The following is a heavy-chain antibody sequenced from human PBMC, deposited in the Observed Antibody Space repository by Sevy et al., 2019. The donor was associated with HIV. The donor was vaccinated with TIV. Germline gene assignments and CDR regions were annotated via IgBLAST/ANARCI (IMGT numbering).Heavy chain of an antibody. D-gene: IGHD2-15*01. V-gene: IGHV3-23*01. Sequence: GGSLRLSCAASGFTFRTYAMNWVRQAPGKGLEWVSSISGSGRSTYYADSVEGRFTISRHNSKNTLYLQMNSLRADDTAVYYCAKGYCSGGSCPRDYYYYGMDVWGQGTTVTVSS. CDR3: AKGYCSGGSCPRDYYYYGMDV. CDR1: GFTFRTYA. CDR2: ISGSGRST. J-gene: IGHJ6*02.